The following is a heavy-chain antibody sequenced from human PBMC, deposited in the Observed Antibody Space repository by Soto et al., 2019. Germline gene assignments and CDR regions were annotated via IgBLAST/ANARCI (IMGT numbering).Heavy chain of an antibody. CDR3: ARGWGYDNNDYYYAY. Sequence: SVKVSCKASGGTFSRHGISWVRQAPGQGLEWMGGIIPIFGTANHAQKFQGRVTITADESTSTAYMELSSLRSEDTAVYYCARGWGYDNNDYYYAYWGQGTLVTVSS. J-gene: IGHJ4*02. D-gene: IGHD3-22*01. V-gene: IGHV1-69*13. CDR2: IIPIFGTA. CDR1: GGTFSRHG.